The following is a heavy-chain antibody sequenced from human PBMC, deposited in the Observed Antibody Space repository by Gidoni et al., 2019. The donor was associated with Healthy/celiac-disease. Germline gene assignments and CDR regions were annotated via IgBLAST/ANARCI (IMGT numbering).Heavy chain of an antibody. CDR1: GYTFTSYD. CDR2: MNPNSGNT. J-gene: IGHJ4*02. Sequence: QVQLVQSGAEVKKPGASVKVSCKASGYTFTSYDINWVRQATGQGLEWMGWMNPNSGNTGYAQKFQGRVTMTRNTSISTAYMELSSLRSEDTAVYYCARGYPRIDYGDYHPPDYWGQGTLVTVSS. D-gene: IGHD4-17*01. V-gene: IGHV1-8*01. CDR3: ARGYPRIDYGDYHPPDY.